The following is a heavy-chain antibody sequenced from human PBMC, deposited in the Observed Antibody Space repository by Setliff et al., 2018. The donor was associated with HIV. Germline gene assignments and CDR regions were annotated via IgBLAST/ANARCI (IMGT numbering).Heavy chain of an antibody. J-gene: IGHJ6*03. CDR1: GGSFSNSYYF. D-gene: IGHD1-7*01. CDR2: ISYSGST. V-gene: IGHV4-39*01. Sequence: PSETLSLTCNVSGGSFSNSYYFWGWIRQPPGKGLEWIVSISYSGSTYYNPSLKSRVTMSVDTSKNQFSLKLSSVTAADTAVYYCARHRQGLTGSTPGYYMDVWGKGTTVTVSS. CDR3: ARHRQGLTGSTPGYYMDV.